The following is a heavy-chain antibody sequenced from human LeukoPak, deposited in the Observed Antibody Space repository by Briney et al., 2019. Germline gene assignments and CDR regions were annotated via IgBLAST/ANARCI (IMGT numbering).Heavy chain of an antibody. CDR2: INWDGGST. J-gene: IGHJ6*03. CDR1: GFTFDDYA. V-gene: IGHV3-43D*03. CDR3: VKETTGSYWGYFYYYMDV. Sequence: GGSLRLSCAASGFTFDDYAMHWVRQAPGKGLEWVSLINWDGGSTYYADSVKGRFTISRDNSKNSLYLQMNSLRTEDTALYYCVKETTGSYWGYFYYYMDVWGKGTTVTVSS. D-gene: IGHD1-26*01.